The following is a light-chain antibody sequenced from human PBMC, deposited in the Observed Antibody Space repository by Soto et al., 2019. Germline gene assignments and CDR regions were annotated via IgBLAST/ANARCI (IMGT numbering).Light chain of an antibody. J-gene: IGKJ3*01. CDR2: YAS. CDR3: QQRSDWPPT. V-gene: IGKV3-11*01. Sequence: EIVLTQSPATPSLSPGERATLSCRASQSVSSYLAWYQQKPGQAPRLVIYYASSRATGIPARFSGSGSGTDFTLTISSLEPEDFAVYYCQQRSDWPPTFGPGTKVDIK. CDR1: QSVSSY.